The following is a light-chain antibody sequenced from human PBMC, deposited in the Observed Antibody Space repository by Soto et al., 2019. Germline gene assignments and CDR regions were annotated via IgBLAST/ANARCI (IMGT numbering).Light chain of an antibody. CDR3: QQYNKWPLT. CDR1: QSVGSN. J-gene: IGKJ4*01. CDR2: DAS. Sequence: EILMSQFPVTLSVSPGERATLSCRASQSVGSNLAWYQQTPGQAPRLLIYDASTRATGVPARFSGSGSGTEFTLTISSLQSEDFAVYYCQQYNKWPLTFGGGTKVDIK. V-gene: IGKV3-15*01.